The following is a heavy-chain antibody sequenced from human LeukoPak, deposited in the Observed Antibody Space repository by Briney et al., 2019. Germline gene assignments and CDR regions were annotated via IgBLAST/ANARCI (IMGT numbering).Heavy chain of an antibody. Sequence: SEALSLTCTVSGDSISSYYWSWIRQPPGKGLEWIGYIYYSGNANYNPSLKSRVTISVDTSKNHFSLKLSSVTAADTAVYYCARHSRSYYDFDYWGQGTLVTVSS. CDR2: IYYSGNA. V-gene: IGHV4-59*08. CDR1: GDSISSYY. J-gene: IGHJ4*02. CDR3: ARHSRSYYDFDY. D-gene: IGHD1-26*01.